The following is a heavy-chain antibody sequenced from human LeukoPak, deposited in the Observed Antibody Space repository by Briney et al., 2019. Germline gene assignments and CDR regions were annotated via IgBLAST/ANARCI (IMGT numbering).Heavy chain of an antibody. Sequence: PGRSLRLSCAASGFTFSSYGMHWVRQAPGKGLEWVAVISYDGSNKYYADSVKGRFTISRDNSKNTLYLQMNSLRAEDTAVYYCAKDSKVLVLTSYYYGMDVWGQGTTVTVSS. CDR2: ISYDGSNK. D-gene: IGHD4/OR15-4a*01. J-gene: IGHJ6*02. CDR3: AKDSKVLVLTSYYYGMDV. CDR1: GFTFSSYG. V-gene: IGHV3-30*18.